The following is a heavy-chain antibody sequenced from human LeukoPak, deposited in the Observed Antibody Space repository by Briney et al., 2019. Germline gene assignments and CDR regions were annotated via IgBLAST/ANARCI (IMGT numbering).Heavy chain of an antibody. CDR2: VSYSGDT. J-gene: IGHJ5*02. CDR3: ARELGSYCSGGSCYLYNWFDP. Sequence: SQTLSLTCSVSGGSVSSNNYFWGWIRQPPGKGLEWIGSVSYSGDTYYNPSLKSRVTISVDTSKNQFSLKLSSVTAADTAVYYCARELGSYCSGGSCYLYNWFDPWGQGTLVTVSS. CDR1: GGSVSSNNYF. D-gene: IGHD2-15*01. V-gene: IGHV4-39*07.